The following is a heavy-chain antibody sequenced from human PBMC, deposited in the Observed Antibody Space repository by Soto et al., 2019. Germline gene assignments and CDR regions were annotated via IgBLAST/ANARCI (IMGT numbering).Heavy chain of an antibody. CDR2: IYPGDPDT. CDR3: ARSRQPGGYYYYAMDV. J-gene: IGHJ6*02. CDR1: GYSFTNYW. V-gene: IGHV5-51*01. D-gene: IGHD3-10*01. Sequence: PGESLKISCKGSGYSFTNYWIGWVRQMPGKGLEWMGIIYPGDPDTRYSPSFQGQVTISDDKSISTAYLQWSSLEASDTAIYYCARSRQPGGYYYYAMDVWGQGTTVTVSS.